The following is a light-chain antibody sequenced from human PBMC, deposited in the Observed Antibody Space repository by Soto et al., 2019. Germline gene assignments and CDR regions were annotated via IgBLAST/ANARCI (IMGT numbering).Light chain of an antibody. CDR3: GTWDSSLSASYV. V-gene: IGLV1-51*02. CDR2: ENN. Sequence: QSVLTQPPSVSAAPGQKVTISCSGSSSNIGNNYVSWYQQLPGTAPKLLIYENNKRPPGIPDRFSGSKSGTSATLGITGLQTGDEADYYCGTWDSSLSASYVFGTGTKLTVL. J-gene: IGLJ1*01. CDR1: SSNIGNNY.